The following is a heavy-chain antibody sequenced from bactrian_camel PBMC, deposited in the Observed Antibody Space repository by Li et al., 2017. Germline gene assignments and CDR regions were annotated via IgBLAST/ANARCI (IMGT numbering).Heavy chain of an antibody. D-gene: IGHD6*01. CDR1: RYTYKRNC. CDR3: AAVRCGGTWCTTFPY. J-gene: IGHJ4*01. V-gene: IGHV3S1*01. Sequence: VQLVESGGGSVQAGASLRLSCAASRYTYKRNCMGWFRQAPGKDREGLAVLWLGGAQTFYADSVKGRFTISKDNAKNTLYLQMNSLKPEDTAMYYCAAVRCGGTWCTTFPYWGQGTQVTVS. CDR2: LWLGGAQT.